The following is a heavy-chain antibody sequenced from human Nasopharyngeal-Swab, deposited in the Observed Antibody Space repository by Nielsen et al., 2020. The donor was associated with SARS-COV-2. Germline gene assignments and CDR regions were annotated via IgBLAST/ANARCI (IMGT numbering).Heavy chain of an antibody. D-gene: IGHD3-9*01. J-gene: IGHJ5*02. CDR3: ARGRYDILTGLLWFDP. V-gene: IGHV4-61*02. CDR2: IYTSGST. Sequence: TLSLTCTVSGGSISSGSYYWSWIRQPAGKGLEWIGRIYTSGSTNYNPSLKSRVTISVDTSKNQFSLKLSSVTAADTAVYYCARGRYDILTGLLWFDPWGRGTLVTVSS. CDR1: GGSISSGSYY.